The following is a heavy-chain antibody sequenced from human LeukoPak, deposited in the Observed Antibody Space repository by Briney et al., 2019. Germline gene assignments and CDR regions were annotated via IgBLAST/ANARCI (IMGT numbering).Heavy chain of an antibody. CDR3: ARDFDTVTTPDAFDI. J-gene: IGHJ3*02. CDR2: INPSGGST. D-gene: IGHD4-17*01. V-gene: IGHV1-46*01. CDR1: GYTFTSYY. Sequence: GASVKVSCKASGYTFTSYYMHWVRQAPGQGLEWMGIINPSGGSTSYAQKFQGRVTMTRDTPTSTVYMELSSLRSEDTAVYYCARDFDTVTTPDAFDIWGQGTMVTVSS.